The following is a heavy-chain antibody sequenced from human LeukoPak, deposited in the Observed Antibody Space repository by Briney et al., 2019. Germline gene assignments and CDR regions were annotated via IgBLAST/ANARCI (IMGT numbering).Heavy chain of an antibody. V-gene: IGHV6-1*01. CDR1: GDSISSNSAA. Sequence: SQTLSLTCAISGDSISSNSAAWDWIRQSPSRGLEWLVKTYYRSKWYNDYAVSVKSRITINPDTSKNQFSLQLNSVTPEDTAVYYCARDYYDSSGYSHYDYWGQGTLVTVSS. D-gene: IGHD3-22*01. CDR3: ARDYYDSSGYSHYDY. J-gene: IGHJ4*02. CDR2: TYYRSKWYN.